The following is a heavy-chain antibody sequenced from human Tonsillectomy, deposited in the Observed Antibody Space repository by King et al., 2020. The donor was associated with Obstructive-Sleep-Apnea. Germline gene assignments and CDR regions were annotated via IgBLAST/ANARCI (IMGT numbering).Heavy chain of an antibody. CDR2: IVYDGNNQ. CDR1: GFTFSTYS. V-gene: IGHV3-30-3*01. CDR3: AREDRVGATYFLDY. J-gene: IGHJ4*02. Sequence: VQLVESEGGVVQPGRSLRLSCAASGFTFSTYSMHWVRQAPGKGLEWVAVIVYDGNNQYYADSVEGRFTISRDNSKNTLFLQMNSLRSEDTAVYYCAREDRVGATYFLDYWGQGTLVTVSS. D-gene: IGHD1-26*01.